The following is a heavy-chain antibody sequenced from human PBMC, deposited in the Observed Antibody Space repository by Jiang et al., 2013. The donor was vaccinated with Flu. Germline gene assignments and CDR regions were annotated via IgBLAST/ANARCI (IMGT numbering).Heavy chain of an antibody. Sequence: GSGLVKPSETLSLTCTVSGGSISSSSYYWGWIRQPPGKGLEWIGSIYYSGSTYYNPSLKSRVTISVDTSKNQFSLKLSSVTAADTAVYYCARVSGYSSSPYFDYWGQGTLVTVSS. CDR2: IYYSGST. J-gene: IGHJ4*02. D-gene: IGHD6-13*01. V-gene: IGHV4-39*07. CDR1: GGSISSSSYY. CDR3: ARVSGYSSSPYFDY.